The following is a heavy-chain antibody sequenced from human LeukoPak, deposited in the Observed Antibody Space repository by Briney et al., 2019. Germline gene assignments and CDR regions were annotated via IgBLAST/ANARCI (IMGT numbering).Heavy chain of an antibody. D-gene: IGHD2-8*01. CDR3: AKGGPRHGRYFDL. V-gene: IGHV3-48*03. Sequence: GGSLRLSCAASGFIFSNCEMNRVRQGPGEGLEWLSFICSGDSPTYYADSVKGRFTISRDKARKSLFLQMNGLRADDAAGYYCAKGGPRHGRYFDLWGRGTLVTVSS. CDR2: ICSGDSPT. CDR1: GFIFSNCE. J-gene: IGHJ2*01.